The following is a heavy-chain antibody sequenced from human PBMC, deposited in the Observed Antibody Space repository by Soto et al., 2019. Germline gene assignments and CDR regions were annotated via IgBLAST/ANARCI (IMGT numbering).Heavy chain of an antibody. D-gene: IGHD2-8*02. CDR2: MYYSGSP. CDR1: GGSLRGYY. CDR3: ARCLPLKPVTGGESFDS. Sequence: SENLSLTCSVSGGSLRGYYWGWIRQPPGKGLEWIGYMYYSGSPSYNPSLKSRVIMSVDKSKNQFSLELNSVTAADTAVYYCARCLPLKPVTGGESFDSWGQGQLVT. J-gene: IGHJ4*02. V-gene: IGHV4-59*01.